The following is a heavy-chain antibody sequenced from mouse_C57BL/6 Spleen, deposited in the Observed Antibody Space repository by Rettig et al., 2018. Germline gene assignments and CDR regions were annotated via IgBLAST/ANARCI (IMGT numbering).Heavy chain of an antibody. CDR2: INPNNGGT. D-gene: IGHD2-1*01. Sequence: EVQLQQSGPELVKPGASVKIPCKASGYTFTDYNMDWVKQSHGKSLEWIGDINPNNGGTIYNQKFKGKATLTVDKSSSTAYVELRSLTSEDTAVYYCARFYYGNYYAMDYWGQGTSVTVSS. CDR3: ARFYYGNYYAMDY. V-gene: IGHV1-18*01. CDR1: GYTFTDYN. J-gene: IGHJ4*01.